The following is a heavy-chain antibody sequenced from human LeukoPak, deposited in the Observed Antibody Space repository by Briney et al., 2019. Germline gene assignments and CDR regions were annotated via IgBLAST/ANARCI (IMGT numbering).Heavy chain of an antibody. D-gene: IGHD6-19*01. V-gene: IGHV4-30-2*01. CDR2: IYDSGST. J-gene: IGHJ4*02. CDR1: GGSISSGDYS. CDR3: ARGPGVAGTDY. Sequence: SETLSLTCAVSGGSISSGDYSWSWIRQPPGKDLEWIGYIYDSGSTYYNPSLKNRVTISVDRSKNQFSLKLSSVTAADTAVYYCARGPGVAGTDYWGQGTLVTVSS.